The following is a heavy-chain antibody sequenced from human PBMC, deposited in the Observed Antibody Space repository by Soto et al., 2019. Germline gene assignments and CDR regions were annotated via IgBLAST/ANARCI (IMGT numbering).Heavy chain of an antibody. D-gene: IGHD2-8*01. J-gene: IGHJ6*02. Sequence: ETLSLTCTVSGGSVSSGSYYWSWIRQPPGKGLEWIGYIYYSGSTNYNPSLKSRVTISVDTSKNQFSLKLSSVTAADTAVYYCAREMVDGYYYYGMDVWGQGTTVTVSS. CDR2: IYYSGST. CDR3: AREMVDGYYYYGMDV. CDR1: GGSVSSGSYY. V-gene: IGHV4-61*01.